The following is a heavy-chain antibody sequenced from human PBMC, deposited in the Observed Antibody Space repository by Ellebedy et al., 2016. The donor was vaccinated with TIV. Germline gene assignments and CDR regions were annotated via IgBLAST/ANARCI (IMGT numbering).Heavy chain of an antibody. CDR2: LYCNDDK. CDR1: GFSVTASGAG. Sequence: SGPTLVKPTQTLTLPCSFSGFSVTASGAGVGWIGHPPVKALEWLALLYCNDDKRYSPSLESQLTVTRDTSKNQVVLRLTNMDPVDTATYYCVRTDYDSSGYYCPDYWGQGTLVTVSP. J-gene: IGHJ4*02. V-gene: IGHV2-5*01. CDR3: VRTDYDSSGYYCPDY. D-gene: IGHD3-22*01.